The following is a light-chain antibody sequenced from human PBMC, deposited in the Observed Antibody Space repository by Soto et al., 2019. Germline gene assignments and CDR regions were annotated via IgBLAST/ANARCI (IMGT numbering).Light chain of an antibody. J-gene: IGLJ2*01. CDR1: SSDVGGYNY. CDR3: SSYADSNGVV. V-gene: IGLV2-8*01. CDR2: EVS. Sequence: QSALTRPPSASGSPGQSVTISCTGTSSDVGGYNYVSWYQQHPGKAPKLMIYEVSKRPSGVPDRFSGSKSGNTASLTVSGLQAEDEADYYCSSYADSNGVVFGGGTKLTVL.